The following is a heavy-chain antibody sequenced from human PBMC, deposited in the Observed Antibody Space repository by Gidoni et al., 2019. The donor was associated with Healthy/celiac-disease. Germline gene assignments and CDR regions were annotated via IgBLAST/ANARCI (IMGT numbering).Heavy chain of an antibody. Sequence: EVQLVEAGGGLVQPGGSLRLSSTASGLPFSNACMGLVRQAPGKGLELVGRIKSKTDGGTTADASPVQGRFPISRDDSKNTLYLEINSRKTEDTAAYYCTTESPYYDFLSGYRSNWFAPWGQGTLVTVSS. CDR1: GLPFSNAC. CDR3: TTESPYYDFLSGYRSNWFAP. J-gene: IGHJ5*02. V-gene: IGHV3-15*01. CDR2: IKSKTDGGTT. D-gene: IGHD3-3*01.